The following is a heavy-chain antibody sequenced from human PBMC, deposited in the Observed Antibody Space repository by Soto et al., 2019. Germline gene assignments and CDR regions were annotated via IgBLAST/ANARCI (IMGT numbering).Heavy chain of an antibody. CDR3: AKDSDTKRGPDY. V-gene: IGHV3-23*01. J-gene: IGHJ4*02. D-gene: IGHD3-10*01. CDR2: LSGSGHST. Sequence: EVQLLESGGGLVRPGGSLRLSCAASGFTFSNYAMSWVRQAPGKGLEWVSGLSGSGHSTYYADSVKGRFSISRDNSKNTLYLQMNSLRADDTAVYYCAKDSDTKRGPDYWGQGTLVIVSS. CDR1: GFTFSNYA.